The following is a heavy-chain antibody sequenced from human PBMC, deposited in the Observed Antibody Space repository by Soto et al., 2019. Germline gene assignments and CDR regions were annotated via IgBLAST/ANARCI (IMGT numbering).Heavy chain of an antibody. CDR1: GVSIINSSYY. CDR2: IYYSGIT. V-gene: IGHV4-39*01. J-gene: IGHJ4*02. Sequence: SETLSLTCTVSGVSIINSSYYFGWIRRPPWNGLEWIGTIYYSGITYYNPSLKSRVTISVDTSKNQFSLKLTSVTAADTAVYYCARHGSNWGQGTLVTVSS. CDR3: ARHGSN.